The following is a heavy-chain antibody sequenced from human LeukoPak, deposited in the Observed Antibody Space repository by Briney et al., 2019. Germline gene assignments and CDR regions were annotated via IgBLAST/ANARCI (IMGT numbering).Heavy chain of an antibody. J-gene: IGHJ3*02. CDR3: ARDTNNWNEGDAFDI. Sequence: GASVKVSCKTSGYTFTGIGSYLYWVRQAPGQGLEWVGWIHPNSGNTKSAQKFQGRATMTRDTSISTAYMELSSLRSEDTAVYYCARDTNNWNEGDAFDIWGQGTMVTVSS. CDR1: GYTFTGIGSY. D-gene: IGHD1-1*01. V-gene: IGHV1-2*02. CDR2: IHPNSGNT.